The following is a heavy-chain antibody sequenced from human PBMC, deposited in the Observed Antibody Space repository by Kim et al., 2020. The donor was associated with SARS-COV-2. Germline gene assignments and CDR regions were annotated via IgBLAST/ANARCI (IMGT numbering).Heavy chain of an antibody. CDR1: GYTFTSYG. CDR3: ARVCAAYYGFHPGTNWFDP. D-gene: IGHD3-16*01. Sequence: ASVKVSCKASGYTFTSYGISWVRQAPGQGLEWMGWISAYNGNTNYAQKLQGRVTMTTDTSTSTAYMELRSLRSDDTAVYYCARVCAAYYGFHPGTNWFDPWGQGTLVTVSS. CDR2: ISAYNGNT. V-gene: IGHV1-18*01. J-gene: IGHJ5*02.